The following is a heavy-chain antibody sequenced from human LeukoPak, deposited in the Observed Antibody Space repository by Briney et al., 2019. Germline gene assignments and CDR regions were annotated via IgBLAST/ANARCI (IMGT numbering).Heavy chain of an antibody. Sequence: ASVKVSCKTSGFTFTDYYMHWVRQAPGHGLEWMGWINPNSGGTNYPQNLQGRVTMTRDTSNSTAYMEVSRLRYDDTAVYYCARERGYCSSSACYTSDAFDIWGQGTMVTVSS. CDR1: GFTFTDYY. CDR2: INPNSGGT. J-gene: IGHJ3*02. CDR3: ARERGYCSSSACYTSDAFDI. D-gene: IGHD2-2*01. V-gene: IGHV1-2*02.